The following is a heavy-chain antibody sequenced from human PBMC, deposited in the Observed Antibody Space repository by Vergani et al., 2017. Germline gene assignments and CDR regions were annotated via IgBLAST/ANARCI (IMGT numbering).Heavy chain of an antibody. CDR2: IYYSGST. CDR1: GGSISSYY. J-gene: IGHJ4*02. CDR3: ARSSPRYCSRTSCYDY. Sequence: QVQLQESGPGLVKPSETLSLTCTVSGGSISSYYWSWIRQPPGKGLEWIGYIYYSGSTNYNPSLKSRVTIAVDTSKNQFSLKLSSVTAADTAVYYCARSSPRYCSRTSCYDYWGQGTLVTVSS. V-gene: IGHV4-59*01. D-gene: IGHD2-2*01.